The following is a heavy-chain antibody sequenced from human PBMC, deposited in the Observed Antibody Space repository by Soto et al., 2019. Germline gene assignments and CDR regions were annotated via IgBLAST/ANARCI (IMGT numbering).Heavy chain of an antibody. CDR2: VWSDGNNR. V-gene: IGHV3-33*01. CDR1: GFMFSNYG. D-gene: IGHD1-1*01. J-gene: IGHJ4*02. CDR3: VRGDNWNDEASDY. Sequence: QVQLVESGGGVVQPGRSLRLSCAASGFMFSNYGMHWVRQAPGKGLEWVAVVWSDGNNRYYADSVKGRFTISRDNSKNTLYMQMNRLRAEDTAVYYCVRGDNWNDEASDYWGQGTLVTVSS.